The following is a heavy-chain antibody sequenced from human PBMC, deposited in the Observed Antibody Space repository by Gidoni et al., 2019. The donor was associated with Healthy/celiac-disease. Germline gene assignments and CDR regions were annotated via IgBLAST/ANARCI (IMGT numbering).Heavy chain of an antibody. J-gene: IGHJ4*02. V-gene: IGHV3-9*01. Sequence: EVQLVESGGGLVQPGRSLRLSWAAAGCTFDDYAMHWVRQAPGKGLEWVSGISWNSGSIGYADSVKGRFTISRDNAKNSLYLQMNSLRAEDTALYYCAKDIYGQGSFDYWGQGTLVTVSS. CDR1: GCTFDDYA. CDR3: AKDIYGQGSFDY. D-gene: IGHD3-10*01. CDR2: ISWNSGSI.